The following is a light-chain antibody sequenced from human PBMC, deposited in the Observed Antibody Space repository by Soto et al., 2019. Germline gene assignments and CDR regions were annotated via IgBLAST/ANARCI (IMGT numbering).Light chain of an antibody. Sequence: EIVMTQSPATLSTSPGDSVTFSCRASQSISTKLAWYQQKPGKAPRLLMYGASTGATGIPARFRGSGSGTEFTLTISSLQSEDFAVYYCQQCNSWVWTFGQGTKVEMK. CDR1: QSISTK. J-gene: IGKJ1*01. CDR2: GAS. CDR3: QQCNSWVWT. V-gene: IGKV3-15*01.